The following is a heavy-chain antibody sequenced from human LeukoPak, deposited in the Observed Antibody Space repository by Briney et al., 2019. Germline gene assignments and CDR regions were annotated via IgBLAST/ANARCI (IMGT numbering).Heavy chain of an antibody. D-gene: IGHD6-19*01. J-gene: IGHJ6*03. CDR3: ARDGRAVAGTGYMDV. Sequence: ASVKVSCKASGFTFTAYHMHWVRQAPGQGLEWMGWINPNSGGANYAQKFQGRVTMTRDTSISTAYMELSGLRSDDTAVYYCARDGRAVAGTGYMDVWGKGTTVTVSS. CDR2: INPNSGGA. CDR1: GFTFTAYH. V-gene: IGHV1-2*02.